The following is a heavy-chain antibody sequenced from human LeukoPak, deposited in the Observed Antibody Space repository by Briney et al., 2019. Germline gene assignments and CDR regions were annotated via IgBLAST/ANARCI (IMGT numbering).Heavy chain of an antibody. D-gene: IGHD5-24*01. CDR1: GGSISSYY. J-gene: IGHJ4*02. Sequence: SETLSLTCTVSGGSISSYYWGWIRQPPGKGLEWIGSIYYSGSTYYNPSLKSRVTISVDTSKNQFSLKLSSVTAADTAVYYCARVYRDGYTMGTFDYWGQGTLVTVSS. CDR3: ARVYRDGYTMGTFDY. V-gene: IGHV4-39*07. CDR2: IYYSGST.